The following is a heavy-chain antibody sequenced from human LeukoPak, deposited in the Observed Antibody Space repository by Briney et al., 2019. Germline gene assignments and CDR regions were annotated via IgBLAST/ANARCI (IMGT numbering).Heavy chain of an antibody. CDR3: ARGRYRGIDP. CDR1: GGSFSGYY. J-gene: IGHJ5*02. Sequence: SETLSLTCAVYGGSFSGYYWSWIRQPPGKGLEWIGEINHSGSTNYNPSLKSRVTISVDTSKNQFSLKLSSVTAADTAVYYCARGRYRGIDPWGQGTLVTVSS. CDR2: INHSGST. D-gene: IGHD3-16*01. V-gene: IGHV4-34*01.